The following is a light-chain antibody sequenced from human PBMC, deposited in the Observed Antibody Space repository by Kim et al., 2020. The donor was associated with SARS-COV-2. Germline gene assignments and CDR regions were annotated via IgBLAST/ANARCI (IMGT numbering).Light chain of an antibody. J-gene: IGKJ4*01. CDR2: GAS. Sequence: VSPGERATLACRASQSVNSNLAWYQQRPGQAPRLLIFGASSRATGVPARFSGSGSGTEFTLTISSLQSEDFAVSYCQQYSRWPLTFGGGTKVDIK. CDR1: QSVNSN. V-gene: IGKV3-15*01. CDR3: QQYSRWPLT.